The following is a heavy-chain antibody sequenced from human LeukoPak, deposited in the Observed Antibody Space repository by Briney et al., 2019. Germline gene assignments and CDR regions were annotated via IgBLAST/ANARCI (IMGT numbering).Heavy chain of an antibody. D-gene: IGHD4-17*01. Sequence: SETLSLTCTVSGGSISTYYWSWIRQPPGRGLEWIGYIYFTGSTNYNPSLQSRVTISVDTSKNQFSLKLTSVTAADTAVYYCARGTVTTIDYWGQGTLVTVSS. CDR3: ARGTVTTIDY. CDR1: GGSISTYY. V-gene: IGHV4-59*08. CDR2: IYFTGST. J-gene: IGHJ4*02.